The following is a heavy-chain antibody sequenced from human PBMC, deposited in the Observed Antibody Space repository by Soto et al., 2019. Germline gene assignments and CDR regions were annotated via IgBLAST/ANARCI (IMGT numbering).Heavy chain of an antibody. CDR1: GGFVTSGSYY. CDR2: MSHSGGT. Sequence: QVQLQQWGAGLLKPSETLSLTCAVYGGFVTSGSYYWSWIRQPPGNGLEWIGEMSHSGGTHFNPSLTSRVTISIDTSKNQFTLKMSSVTAADTAPDYCARVERGTATTVVDAFDIWGPGTMVTVSS. V-gene: IGHV4-34*01. CDR3: ARVERGTATTVVDAFDI. D-gene: IGHD2-21*02. J-gene: IGHJ3*02.